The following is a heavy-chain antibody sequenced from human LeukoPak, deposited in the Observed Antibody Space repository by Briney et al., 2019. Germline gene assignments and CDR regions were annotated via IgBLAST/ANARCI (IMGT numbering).Heavy chain of an antibody. CDR3: ARGQWLDNS. V-gene: IGHV4-34*01. J-gene: IGHJ4*02. CDR1: GGSLSGYY. CDR2: INHSGNT. Sequence: PSETLSLTCAVYGGSLSGYYWTWIRQPPGKGLEWIGEINHSGNTNYNPSLKSRVTISVDTSKNQFSLKLTSVTAADTAVYYCARGQWLDNSWGQGTLVTVSS. D-gene: IGHD6-19*01.